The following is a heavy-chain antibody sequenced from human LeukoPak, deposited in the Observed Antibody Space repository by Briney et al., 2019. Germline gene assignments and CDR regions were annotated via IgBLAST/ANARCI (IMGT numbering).Heavy chain of an antibody. D-gene: IGHD6-19*01. Sequence: AGGSLRLSCAASGFTFSSYWMSWVRQAPGKGLEWVANIKQDGSEKYYVDSVKGRFTISRDNAKNSLYLQMNSLRAEDTAVYYCAKADGGQWPSSYYYYYMDVWGKGTTVTVSS. J-gene: IGHJ6*03. CDR2: IKQDGSEK. V-gene: IGHV3-7*03. CDR1: GFTFSSYW. CDR3: AKADGGQWPSSYYYYYMDV.